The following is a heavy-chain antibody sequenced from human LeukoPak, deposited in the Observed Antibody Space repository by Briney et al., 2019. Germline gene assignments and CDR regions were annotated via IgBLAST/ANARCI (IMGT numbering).Heavy chain of an antibody. J-gene: IGHJ4*02. Sequence: PGGSLRLSCAASGFTFSSHWISWVRQAPGKGLEWVAHINQDGSQKSYVDSVEGRFAISRDNAMNSLYLQMNSLRAEDTAIYYCARSLPYGTTWYGRSDFWGQGTLVTVSS. CDR2: INQDGSQK. V-gene: IGHV3-7*03. D-gene: IGHD6-13*01. CDR1: GFTFSSHW. CDR3: ARSLPYGTTWYGRSDF.